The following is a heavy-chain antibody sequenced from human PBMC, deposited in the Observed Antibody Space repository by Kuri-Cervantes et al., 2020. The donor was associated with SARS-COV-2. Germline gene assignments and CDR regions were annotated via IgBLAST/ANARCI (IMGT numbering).Heavy chain of an antibody. D-gene: IGHD3-16*02. V-gene: IGHV3-23*01. J-gene: IGHJ6*02. CDR2: ISGSGGST. CDR3: ARESLSLGELSFDGMDV. Sequence: GGSLRLSCAASGFTFSSYAMSWVRQAPGKGLEWVSAISGSGGSTYYADSVKGRFTISRDNSKNTLYLQMNSLRDEDTAVYYCARESLSLGELSFDGMDVWGQGTTVTVSS. CDR1: GFTFSSYA.